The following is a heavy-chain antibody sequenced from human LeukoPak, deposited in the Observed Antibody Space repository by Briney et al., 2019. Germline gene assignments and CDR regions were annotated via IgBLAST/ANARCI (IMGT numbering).Heavy chain of an antibody. D-gene: IGHD3-16*01. CDR3: ARVRYRLAETYIDY. CDR2: INPNSGDT. Sequence: GASVKVSCKASEYTFTGYYMHWVRQAPGQGPEWMGWINPNSGDTNYAQKFQGRVTMTRDTSISTAYMELSRLRSDDTAVYYCARVRYRLAETYIDYWGQGTLVTVSS. CDR1: EYTFTGYY. J-gene: IGHJ4*02. V-gene: IGHV1-2*02.